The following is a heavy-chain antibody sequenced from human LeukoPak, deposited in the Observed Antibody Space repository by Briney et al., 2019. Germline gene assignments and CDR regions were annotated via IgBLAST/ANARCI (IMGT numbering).Heavy chain of an antibody. V-gene: IGHV4-34*01. Sequence: KPSETLSLTCAVYGGSFSGYYWSWIRQPPGKGLEWIGEINHSGSTNYNPSLKSRVTISVDTSKNQFSLKLSSVTAADTAVYYCARKAKNYYASGSYYIQYYFDYWGQGTLVTVSS. J-gene: IGHJ4*02. CDR3: ARKAKNYYASGSYYIQYYFDY. CDR1: GGSFSGYY. CDR2: INHSGST. D-gene: IGHD3-10*01.